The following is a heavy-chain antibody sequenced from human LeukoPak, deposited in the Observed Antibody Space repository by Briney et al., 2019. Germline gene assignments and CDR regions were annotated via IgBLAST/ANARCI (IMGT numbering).Heavy chain of an antibody. CDR3: AKDSSITGTLDY. D-gene: IGHD1-7*01. V-gene: IGHV1-69*04. CDR2: IIPILGIA. CDR1: GGTFSSYA. Sequence: SVKVSCKASGGTFSSYAISWVRQAPGQGLEWMGRIIPILGIANYAQKFQGRVTITADKSTSTAYMELSSLRSEDTAVYYCAKDSSITGTLDYWGQGTLVTVSS. J-gene: IGHJ4*02.